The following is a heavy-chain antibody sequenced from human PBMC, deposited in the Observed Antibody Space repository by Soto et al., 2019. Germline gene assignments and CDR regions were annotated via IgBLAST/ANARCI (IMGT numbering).Heavy chain of an antibody. CDR2: ISAYNGNT. CDR3: ARDPDSGYSSSWGIGYYYYYGMDV. D-gene: IGHD6-13*01. V-gene: IGHV1-18*01. CDR1: GGTFSSYA. Sequence: GASVKVSCKASGGTFSSYAISWVRQAPGQGLEWMGWISAYNGNTNYAQKLQGRVTMTTDTSTSTAYMELRSLRSDDTAVYYCARDPDSGYSSSWGIGYYYYYGMDVWGQGTTVTVSS. J-gene: IGHJ6*02.